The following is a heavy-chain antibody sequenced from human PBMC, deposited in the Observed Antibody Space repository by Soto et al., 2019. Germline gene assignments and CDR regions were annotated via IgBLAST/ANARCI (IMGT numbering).Heavy chain of an antibody. J-gene: IGHJ4*02. Sequence: GGSLRLSCAASGFTFSSYAMHWVRQAPGKGLEWVAVISYDGSNKYYADSVKGRFTISRDNSKNTLYLQMNSLRAEDTAAYYCARDGPATPDYRGQGTLVTVSS. CDR2: ISYDGSNK. V-gene: IGHV3-30-3*01. CDR1: GFTFSSYA. CDR3: ARDGPATPDY.